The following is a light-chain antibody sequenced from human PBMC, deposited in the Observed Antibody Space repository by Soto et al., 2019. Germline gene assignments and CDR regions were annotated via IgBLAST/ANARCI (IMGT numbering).Light chain of an antibody. Sequence: DLVMTPSPDSLAVSLGARATINCKSSQSVLYSSNNKNYLAWYQQKPGQPPKLLIYWASTRESGVPDRFSGSGSGTDFTLTISSLQAEDVAVYYCQQYYSTPLTFGGGTKVDIK. CDR2: WAS. CDR3: QQYYSTPLT. CDR1: QSVLYSSNNKNY. V-gene: IGKV4-1*01. J-gene: IGKJ4*01.